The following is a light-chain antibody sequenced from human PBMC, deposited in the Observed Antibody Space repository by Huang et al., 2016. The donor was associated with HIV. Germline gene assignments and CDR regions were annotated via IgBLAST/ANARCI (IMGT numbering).Light chain of an antibody. CDR1: QSVSSN. V-gene: IGKV3-15*01. CDR2: GAS. Sequence: DIVMTQSPATLSVSPGERATLSCRASQSVSSNLAWYQQKPRQAPRLLIYGASTRATVIPARFSGSVSGTEFTLTISSLQSEDFAVYYCQQNNNWPPLFTFGPGTKVDIK. J-gene: IGKJ3*01. CDR3: QQNNNWPPLFT.